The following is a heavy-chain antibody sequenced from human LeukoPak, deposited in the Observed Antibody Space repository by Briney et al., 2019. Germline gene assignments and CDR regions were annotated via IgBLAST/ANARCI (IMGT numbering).Heavy chain of an antibody. V-gene: IGHV4-39*01. J-gene: IGHJ5*02. CDR1: GDSINTTYF. Sequence: SETLSLTCTVSGDSINTTYFWAWIRQPPGKGLEWIGSIYHSGRTYYSLSLKSRVSISIDTSKNQLSLNLNSVTAADTAAYYCARHALVLAISTYNWLDPWGQGTLVTVSS. D-gene: IGHD2-21*01. CDR3: ARHALVLAISTYNWLDP. CDR2: IYHSGRT.